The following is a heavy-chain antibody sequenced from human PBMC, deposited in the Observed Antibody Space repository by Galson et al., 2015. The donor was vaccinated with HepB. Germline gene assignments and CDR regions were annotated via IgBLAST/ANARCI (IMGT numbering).Heavy chain of an antibody. Sequence: SVKVSCKASGGTFSSYAISWVRQAPGQGLEWMGRIIPILGIANYAQKFQGRVTITADKSTSTAYMELSSLRSEDTAVYYCARARRTYYYDSSGYFGFDYWGQGTLVTVSS. CDR2: IIPILGIA. J-gene: IGHJ4*02. D-gene: IGHD3-22*01. CDR3: ARARRTYYYDSSGYFGFDY. V-gene: IGHV1-69*04. CDR1: GGTFSSYA.